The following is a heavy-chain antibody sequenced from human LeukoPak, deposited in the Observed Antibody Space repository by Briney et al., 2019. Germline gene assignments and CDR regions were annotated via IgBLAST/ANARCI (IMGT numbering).Heavy chain of an antibody. CDR2: IRSKANSYAT. CDR1: GFTFSGSA. CDR3: TSFDWDYVWVSYRPL. J-gene: IGHJ4*02. D-gene: IGHD3-16*02. V-gene: IGHV3-73*01. Sequence: GGSLRLSCAASGFTFSGSAMHWVRQASGKGLEWVGRIRSKANSYATAYAASVKGRFTISRDDTKNTAYLQRNSLKAEDTAVYYCTSFDWDYVWVSYRPLWGQGTLVTVSS.